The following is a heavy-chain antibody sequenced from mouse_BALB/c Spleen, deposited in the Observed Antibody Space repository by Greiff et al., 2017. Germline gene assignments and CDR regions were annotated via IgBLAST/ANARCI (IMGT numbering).Heavy chain of an antibody. V-gene: IGHV14-4*02. Sequence: DVQLQESGAELVRSGASVKLSCTASGFNIKDYYMHWVKQRPEQGLEWIGWIDPENGDTEYAPKFQGKATMTADTSSNTAYLQLSSLTSEDTAVYYCNAVYGYAYWGQGTLVTVSA. D-gene: IGHD1-2*01. CDR1: GFNIKDYY. J-gene: IGHJ3*01. CDR2: IDPENGDT. CDR3: NAVYGYAY.